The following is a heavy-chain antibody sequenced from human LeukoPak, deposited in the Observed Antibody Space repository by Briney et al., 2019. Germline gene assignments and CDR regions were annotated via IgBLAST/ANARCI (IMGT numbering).Heavy chain of an antibody. CDR2: IPGGGGST. CDR1: GFTFSSYA. CDR3: AKDHPDWGSSFQY. D-gene: IGHD7-27*01. J-gene: IGHJ4*02. Sequence: GGSLRLSCAASGFTFSSYAMNWVRQAPGKGLEWVSAIPGGGGSTYYADSVKGRLTISRDTSKNTLYLQMNSLRDEETAVYYCAKDHPDWGSSFQYWGQGTLVTVSS. V-gene: IGHV3-23*01.